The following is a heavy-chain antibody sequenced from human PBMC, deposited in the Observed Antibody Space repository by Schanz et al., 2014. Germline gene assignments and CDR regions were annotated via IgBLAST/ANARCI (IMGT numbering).Heavy chain of an antibody. J-gene: IGHJ3*02. Sequence: QVQLVQSGAEVKKPGASVKVSCKASGYSFRGYYIHWVRQAPGQGLEWMGRISPYSGGTNSAQNFQGRVTMTRDTSISTAYMELSRLRSDDTAVYYCARGSAPSAGRAFDIWGQGTMVTVSS. CDR2: ISPYSGGT. V-gene: IGHV1-2*06. D-gene: IGHD6-13*01. CDR1: GYSFRGYY. CDR3: ARGSAPSAGRAFDI.